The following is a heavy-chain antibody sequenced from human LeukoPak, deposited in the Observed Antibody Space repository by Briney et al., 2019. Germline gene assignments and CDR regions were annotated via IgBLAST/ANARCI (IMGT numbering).Heavy chain of an antibody. CDR1: GFTFSRYS. CDR2: VGGISSTI. V-gene: IGHV3-48*02. CDR3: ARDDAYAFDI. Sequence: GGSLRLSCAASGFTFSRYSMNWVRQAPGKGLEWVSYVGGISSTITYADSVKGRFTISRDNAKNSLYLQMNSLRDEDTAVYYCARDDAYAFDIWGQGTVVKVSS. J-gene: IGHJ3*02.